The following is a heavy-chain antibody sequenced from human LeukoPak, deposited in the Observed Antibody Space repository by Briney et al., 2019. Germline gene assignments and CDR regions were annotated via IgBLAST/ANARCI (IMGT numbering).Heavy chain of an antibody. CDR3: ARSLTTLTYEGY. J-gene: IGHJ4*02. D-gene: IGHD1-1*01. V-gene: IGHV3-21*01. Sequence: GGSLRLSCAASGFTFSSYMMNWVRQAPGKGLEWVSSINSGSTYTYYTESVKGRFTVSRDNAKNSLFLQMNSPRAEDTAIYYCARSLTTLTYEGYWGQGILVTVSS. CDR1: GFTFSSYM. CDR2: INSGSTYT.